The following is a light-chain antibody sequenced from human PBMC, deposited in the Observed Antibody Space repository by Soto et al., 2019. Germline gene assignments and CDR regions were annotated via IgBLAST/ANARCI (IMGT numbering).Light chain of an antibody. J-gene: IGKJ5*01. CDR2: GAS. CDR1: QSVSNNY. V-gene: IGKV3-20*01. CDR3: QQYGSSPRIT. Sequence: EIVLTQSPGTLSLSPGERATLSCRASQSVSNNYLAWYQQKPGQAPRLFIYGASSRATGIPDRFSGGGSGTHFTLTISRLEPEDFALYYCQQYGSSPRITFGQGTRLEIK.